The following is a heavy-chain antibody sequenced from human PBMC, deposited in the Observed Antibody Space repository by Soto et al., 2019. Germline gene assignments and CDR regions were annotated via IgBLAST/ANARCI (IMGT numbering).Heavy chain of an antibody. J-gene: IGHJ6*02. CDR3: TTGPVVVAAPYGMDV. Sequence: EVQLVESGGGLVKPGGSLSLSCAASGFTFSNAWMNWVRQAPGQGLEWVGRIKSKTDGGTTDYAAPVKGRFTISRDDSKNTLYLQMNSLKTEDTAVYYCTTGPVVVAAPYGMDVWGQGTTVTVSS. D-gene: IGHD2-15*01. CDR2: IKSKTDGGTT. V-gene: IGHV3-15*07. CDR1: GFTFSNAW.